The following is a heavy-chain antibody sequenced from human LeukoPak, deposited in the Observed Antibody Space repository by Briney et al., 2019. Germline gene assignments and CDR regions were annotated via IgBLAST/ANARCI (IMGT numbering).Heavy chain of an antibody. V-gene: IGHV4-34*01. J-gene: IGHJ4*02. CDR2: INHSGST. D-gene: IGHD5-24*01. CDR3: ARLEMATITALDY. Sequence: PSETLSLTCAVYGGSFSGYYWSWIRQPPGKGLEWIGEINHSGSTNYNPSLKSRVTISVDTSMNQFSLKLSSVTAADTAVYYCARLEMATITALDYWGQGTLVTVSS. CDR1: GGSFSGYY.